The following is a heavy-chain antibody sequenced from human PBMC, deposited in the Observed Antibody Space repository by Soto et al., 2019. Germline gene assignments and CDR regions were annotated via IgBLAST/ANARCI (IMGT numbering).Heavy chain of an antibody. CDR3: ARDSPRDAYFDY. V-gene: IGHV3-33*01. CDR2: IWYDGSNK. Sequence: QVQLVEPGGGVVQPGRSLRLSCAASGFTFSSYGMHWVRQAPGKGLEWVAVIWYDGSNKYYADSVKGRFTISRDNSKNTLYLQMNSLRAEDTAVYYCARDSPRDAYFDYWGQGTLVTVSS. J-gene: IGHJ4*02. CDR1: GFTFSSYG.